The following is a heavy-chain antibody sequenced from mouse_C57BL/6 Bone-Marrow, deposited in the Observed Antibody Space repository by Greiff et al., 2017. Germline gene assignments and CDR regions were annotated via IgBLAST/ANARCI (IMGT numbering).Heavy chain of an antibody. CDR3: ARYSYDGYYGFAY. J-gene: IGHJ3*01. CDR1: GYTFTDYY. D-gene: IGHD2-3*01. Sequence: EVQLQQSGPELVKPGASVKISCKASGYTFTDYYMNWVKQSHGKSLEWIGDINPNNGGTSYNQKFKGKATLTVDKSSSTAYMELRSLTSEDSAVYYCARYSYDGYYGFAYWGQGTLVTVSA. CDR2: INPNNGGT. V-gene: IGHV1-26*01.